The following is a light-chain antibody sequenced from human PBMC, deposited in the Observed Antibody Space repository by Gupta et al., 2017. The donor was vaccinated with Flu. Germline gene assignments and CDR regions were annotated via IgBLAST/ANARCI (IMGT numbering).Light chain of an antibody. J-gene: IGLJ2*01. CDR3: AAWDDSLNVVV. CDR1: RSNIGSNT. V-gene: IGLV1-44*01. CDR2: SNN. Sequence: QSVLTQPPAASGTPGPRVTISCSGSRSNIGSNTVHWYQQLPGTAPKLLIYSNNQRPSGVPDRFSGSKSGTSASLATSGLQAEDEADYYCAAWDDSLNVVVFGGGTKLTVL.